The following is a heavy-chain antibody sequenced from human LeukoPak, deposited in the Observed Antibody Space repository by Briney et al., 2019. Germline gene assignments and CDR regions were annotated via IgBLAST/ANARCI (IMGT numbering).Heavy chain of an antibody. V-gene: IGHV3-20*01. D-gene: IGHD3-22*01. CDR3: ARVSSTGSRNRYYFDY. J-gene: IGHJ4*02. CDR2: INWNGGST. Sequence: GGSLRLSCAASAFTVSSYWMSWVRHAPGKGLEWVSGINWNGGSTGYADSVKGRFTISRDNAKNSLYMQMTSLRAEDTALYTCARVSSTGSRNRYYFDYWVQGTLVSVSS. CDR1: AFTVSSYW.